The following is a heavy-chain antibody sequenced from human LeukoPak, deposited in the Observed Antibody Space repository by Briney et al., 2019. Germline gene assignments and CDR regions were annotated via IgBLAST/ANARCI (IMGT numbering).Heavy chain of an antibody. CDR3: AKFSPMVRGVHSPG. J-gene: IGHJ4*02. V-gene: IGHV3-23*01. CDR1: GFTFSSYA. CDR2: ISGCGGSS. Sequence: GGSLRLSCAASGFTFSSYAMSWVRQAPGKGLELVSAISGCGGSSYYADAVKGRFTISSDNSKNTLYLQRNSLRAEDTAVYCCAKFSPMVRGVHSPGWGQGTLVTVSS. D-gene: IGHD3-10*01.